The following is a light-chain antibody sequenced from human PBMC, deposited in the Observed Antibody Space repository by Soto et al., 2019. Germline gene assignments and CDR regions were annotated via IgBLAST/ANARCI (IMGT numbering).Light chain of an antibody. CDR1: QSVSSNY. V-gene: IGKV3-20*01. J-gene: IGKJ1*01. CDR2: GAS. CDR3: QQYGSSPWT. Sequence: EIVLTQSPGTLSLSPGERATLSCRASQSVSSNYLAWYQQKPGQAPRPLIYGASSRATGIPDRFSGSGAGTDFTLTISRLEPEDFAVYYCQQYGSSPWTFGQGTKVEIE.